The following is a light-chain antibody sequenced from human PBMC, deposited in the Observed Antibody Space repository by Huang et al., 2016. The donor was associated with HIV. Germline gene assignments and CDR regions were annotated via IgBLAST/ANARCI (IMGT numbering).Light chain of an antibody. CDR1: QGISNS. Sequence: DIQMTQSPSSLSAYVGARVTITCRASQGISNSLAWYQQKPGKAPKLLVYVASRLESGVPSRCSGSGSETVYTLTISSLQPEDSATYYCQQYFSPLRTFGQGTKVEIK. J-gene: IGKJ1*01. CDR2: VAS. V-gene: IGKV1-NL1*01. CDR3: QQYFSPLRT.